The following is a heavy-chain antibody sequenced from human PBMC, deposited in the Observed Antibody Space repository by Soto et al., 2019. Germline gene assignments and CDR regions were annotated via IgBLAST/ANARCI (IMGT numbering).Heavy chain of an antibody. Sequence: SETLSLTCTVSGGSISSYYWSWIRQPPGKGLEWIGYIYYSGSTNYNPSLKSRATISLDTSKNQFSLKLSSVTAADTAVYYCARSPAVSMVCGVSIQARHFDYWGQGTPVTVSS. CDR1: GGSISSYY. J-gene: IGHJ4*02. CDR3: ARSPAVSMVCGVSIQARHFDY. D-gene: IGHD3-10*01. CDR2: IYYSGST. V-gene: IGHV4-59*01.